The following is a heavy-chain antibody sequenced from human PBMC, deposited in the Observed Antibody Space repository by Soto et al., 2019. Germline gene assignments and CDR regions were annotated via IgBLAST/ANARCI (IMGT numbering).Heavy chain of an antibody. CDR1: GFTFSGFD. V-gene: IGHV3-13*01. CDR2: IGTAGDT. Sequence: VCSLPLSRASSGFTFSGFDMHWVRQPTGKGLEWVSTIGTAGDTYYAVSVKGRFTISRDNAKNSLSLQMNSLRAGDTAVYFCARGQEVGAHFFDSWGQGTQVTVSS. CDR3: ARGQEVGAHFFDS. D-gene: IGHD2-15*01. J-gene: IGHJ4*02.